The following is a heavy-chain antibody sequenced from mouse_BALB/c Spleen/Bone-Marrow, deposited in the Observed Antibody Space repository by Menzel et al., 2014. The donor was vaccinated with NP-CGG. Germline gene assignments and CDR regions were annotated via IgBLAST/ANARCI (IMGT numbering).Heavy chain of an antibody. J-gene: IGHJ2*01. D-gene: IGHD4-1*01. Sequence: QVQLQQPGAELVKPGASVKLSCKASGYTFTSYWMHWVKQRPGQGLEWIGEINPSNGRTSYNEKFKSKATLTVDKSSSTAYMQLSSLTSEDSAVYYCARDWDEAYYFDYWGQGTTLTVSS. CDR1: GYTFTSYW. CDR2: INPSNGRT. CDR3: ARDWDEAYYFDY. V-gene: IGHV1S81*02.